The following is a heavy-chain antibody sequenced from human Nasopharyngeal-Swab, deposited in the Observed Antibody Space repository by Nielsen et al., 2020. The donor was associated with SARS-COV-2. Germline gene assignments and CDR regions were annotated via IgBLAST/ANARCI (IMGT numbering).Heavy chain of an antibody. CDR2: IYYSGST. Sequence: ESLKISCTVSGGSISSYYWSWIRQPPGKGLEWIGYIYYSGSTNYNPSLKSRVTISVDTSKNQFSLKLSSVTAADTAVYYCARAYSSSWYPGYYYYGMDVWAKGPRSPSP. J-gene: IGHJ6*02. V-gene: IGHV4-59*01. D-gene: IGHD6-13*01. CDR3: ARAYSSSWYPGYYYYGMDV. CDR1: GGSISSYY.